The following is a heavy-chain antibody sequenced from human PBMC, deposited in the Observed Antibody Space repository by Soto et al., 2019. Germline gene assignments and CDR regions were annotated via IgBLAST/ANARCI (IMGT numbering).Heavy chain of an antibody. Sequence: SETLSLTCTVSGGSISSYYWSWIRQPPGKGLEWIGYIYCSGSTNYNPSLKSRVTISVDTSKNQFSLKLSSVTAADTAVYYCARQFDSSGYYQWGQGTLVTVSS. CDR3: ARQFDSSGYYQ. CDR1: GGSISSYY. J-gene: IGHJ4*02. V-gene: IGHV4-59*01. D-gene: IGHD3-22*01. CDR2: IYCSGST.